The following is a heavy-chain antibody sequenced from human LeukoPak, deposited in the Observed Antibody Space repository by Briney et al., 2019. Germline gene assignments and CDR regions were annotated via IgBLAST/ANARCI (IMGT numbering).Heavy chain of an antibody. CDR1: GFTFDDYA. CDR2: ISWNSGSI. V-gene: IGHV3-9*01. J-gene: IGHJ4*02. CDR3: AKGSIVVVISYFDY. Sequence: GRSLRLSCAASGFTFDDYAMHWVRQAPGKGLEWVSGISWNSGSIGYADSVKGRFTISRDNAKNSLYLQMNSLRAEDTALYYCAKGSIVVVISYFDYWGQGTLVTVSS. D-gene: IGHD3-22*01.